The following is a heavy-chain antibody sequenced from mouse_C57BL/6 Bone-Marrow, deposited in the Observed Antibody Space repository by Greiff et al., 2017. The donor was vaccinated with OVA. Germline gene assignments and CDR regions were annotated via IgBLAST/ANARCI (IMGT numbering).Heavy chain of an antibody. V-gene: IGHV1-81*01. Sequence: VQRVESGAELARPGASVKLSCKASGYTFTSYGISWVKQRPGQGLEWIGEIYPRSGNTYYNEKFKGKATLTADKSSSTAYMQLRSLTSEDSAVYFCARPRVDYWGQGTTLTVSS. CDR3: ARPRVDY. CDR2: IYPRSGNT. CDR1: GYTFTSYG. J-gene: IGHJ2*01.